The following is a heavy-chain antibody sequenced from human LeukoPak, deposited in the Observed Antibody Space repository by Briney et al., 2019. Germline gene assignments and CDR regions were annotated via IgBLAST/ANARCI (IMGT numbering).Heavy chain of an antibody. CDR3: ARDHSTYYDFWSGYSYYFDY. CDR2: IKQDGSEK. Sequence: GGSLRLSCAASGFTFSSYWMSWVRQAPGKGLEWVANIKQDGSEKYYVDSVMGRFTISRDNAKNSLYLQMNSLRAEDTAVYYCARDHSTYYDFWSGYSYYFDYWGQGTLVTVSS. J-gene: IGHJ4*02. D-gene: IGHD3-3*01. V-gene: IGHV3-7*01. CDR1: GFTFSSYW.